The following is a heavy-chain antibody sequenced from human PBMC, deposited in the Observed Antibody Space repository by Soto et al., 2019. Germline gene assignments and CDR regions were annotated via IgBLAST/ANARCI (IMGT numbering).Heavy chain of an antibody. J-gene: IGHJ2*01. Sequence: EVQLVESGGGLVQPGGSLRRSCAASGFTFSSYWMHWVRQAPGKGLVWVSRITSDGSSTNYADSVKGRFTISRDYAENTLYLQMTSLGAEDSAVYYCARAEWTAWYCDLWGRGTLVTVSS. CDR1: GFTFSSYW. D-gene: IGHD3-3*01. CDR3: ARAEWTAWYCDL. V-gene: IGHV3-74*01. CDR2: ITSDGSST.